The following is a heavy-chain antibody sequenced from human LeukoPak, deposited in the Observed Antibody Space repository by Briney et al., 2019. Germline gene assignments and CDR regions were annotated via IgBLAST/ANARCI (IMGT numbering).Heavy chain of an antibody. V-gene: IGHV3-23*01. Sequence: GGSLRLSCAASGFTFSSYAMSWVRQAPGKGLEWVSAISGSGGSTYYADSVKGRFTISRDNSKNTLYLQMNSLRAEDTAVYYCAKSSGTMVQGANWFDPWGQGTLATVSS. D-gene: IGHD3-10*01. J-gene: IGHJ5*02. CDR1: GFTFSSYA. CDR2: ISGSGGST. CDR3: AKSSGTMVQGANWFDP.